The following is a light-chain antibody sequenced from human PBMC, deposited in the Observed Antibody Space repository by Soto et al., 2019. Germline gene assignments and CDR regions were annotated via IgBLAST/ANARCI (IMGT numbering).Light chain of an antibody. CDR2: GAS. V-gene: IGKV3-20*01. J-gene: IGKJ1*01. CDR3: QQYGSSRS. Sequence: EIVLTQSPGTLSLSPGERATLSCRASQSVSSSYLAWYQQKPGQAPRLLIYGASSRATGIPDRFSSSGSGTDFTFTISRLEPEDFTVYYCQQYGSSRSFGQGTKVEIK. CDR1: QSVSSSY.